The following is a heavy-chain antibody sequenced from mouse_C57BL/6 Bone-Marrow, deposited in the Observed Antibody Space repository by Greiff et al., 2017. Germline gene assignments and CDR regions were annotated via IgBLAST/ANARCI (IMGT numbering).Heavy chain of an antibody. V-gene: IGHV1-39*01. Sequence: VQLQQSGPELVKPGASVKISCKASGYSFTDYNMNWVKQSNGKSLEWIGVINPNYGTTSYNQKFKGKATLTVDQSSSTAYMQLNSLTSEDSAVYYCASSRGSSPYYYAMDYWGQGTSVTVSS. CDR1: GYSFTDYN. CDR3: ASSRGSSPYYYAMDY. CDR2: INPNYGTT. J-gene: IGHJ4*01. D-gene: IGHD1-1*01.